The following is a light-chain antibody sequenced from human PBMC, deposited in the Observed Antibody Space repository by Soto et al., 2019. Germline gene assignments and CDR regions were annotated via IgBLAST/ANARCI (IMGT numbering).Light chain of an antibody. J-gene: IGLJ2*01. CDR2: DVS. CDR3: RSYTSSSTSVV. Sequence: QSVLTQPPSVSGSPGQSITISCTGTSSDVGGYNYVSWYQQHPGKAPKLMIYDVSNRPSGVSNRFSGTKSGNTACLTISGLQGEDEADYYCRSYTSSSTSVVFGGGTKVTVL. V-gene: IGLV2-14*01. CDR1: SSDVGGYNY.